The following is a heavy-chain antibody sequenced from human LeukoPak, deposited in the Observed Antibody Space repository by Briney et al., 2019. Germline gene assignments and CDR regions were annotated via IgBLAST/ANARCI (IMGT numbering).Heavy chain of an antibody. J-gene: IGHJ4*02. Sequence: TGGSLRLSCAASGFTVSSNYMSWVRQAPGKGLEWVSVIYSGGSTYYADSVKGRFTISRDNSKNTLYLQMNSLRAEDSAVYYCARVDSGELLGYYFDYWGQGTLVTVSS. CDR2: IYSGGST. V-gene: IGHV3-53*01. CDR1: GFTVSSNY. D-gene: IGHD1-26*01. CDR3: ARVDSGELLGYYFDY.